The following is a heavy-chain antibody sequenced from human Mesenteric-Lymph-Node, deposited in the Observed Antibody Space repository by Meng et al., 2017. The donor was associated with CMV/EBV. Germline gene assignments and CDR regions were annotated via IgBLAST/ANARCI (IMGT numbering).Heavy chain of an antibody. CDR2: ISGNSVTI. CDR1: GFTFSSYS. Sequence: GESLKISCAGSGFTFSSYSMNWVRQAPGKGLEWVSAISGNSVTIYYADSVKGRFTISRDNSKNTLYLQMNSLTSDDTAIYHCARGSSGTFDYWGQGTLVTVSS. D-gene: IGHD6-19*01. CDR3: ARGSSGTFDY. J-gene: IGHJ4*02. V-gene: IGHV3-23*01.